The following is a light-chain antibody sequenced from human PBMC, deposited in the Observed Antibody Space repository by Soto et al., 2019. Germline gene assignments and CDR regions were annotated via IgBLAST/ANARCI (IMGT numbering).Light chain of an antibody. Sequence: EIVLTQSPGTLSLSPGERATLSCRASQSINTRYLAWYQQKPGQAPRLLIYAASSRATGIPDRFSGSGSGTDLTLTISRLEPEEFAVYYCQQFGSSPGFTFGPGTKVNIK. V-gene: IGKV3-20*01. CDR2: AAS. J-gene: IGKJ3*01. CDR3: QQFGSSPGFT. CDR1: QSINTRY.